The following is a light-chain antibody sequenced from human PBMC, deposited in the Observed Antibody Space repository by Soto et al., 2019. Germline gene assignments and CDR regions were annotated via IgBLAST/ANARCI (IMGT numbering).Light chain of an antibody. CDR2: GAS. CDR3: QQYHDWPPT. Sequence: EIVMTQSPATLSVSPGEGATLSCRASQSVNSALGGYQQKPGQVPRLLIYGASTRATGFPARFSGSGSGTEFTLTISSLQSEDFAVYYCQQYHDWPPTFGQGTKVDI. J-gene: IGKJ1*01. CDR1: QSVNSA. V-gene: IGKV3-15*01.